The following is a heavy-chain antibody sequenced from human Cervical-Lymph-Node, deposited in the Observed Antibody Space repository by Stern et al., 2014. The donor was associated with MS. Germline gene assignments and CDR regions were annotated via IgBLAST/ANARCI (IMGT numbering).Heavy chain of an antibody. D-gene: IGHD6-13*01. CDR3: AKVPSSSWYSPDNWFDP. CDR2: ISGSGGST. J-gene: IGHJ5*02. CDR1: GFTFSSYA. Sequence: EVQLVESGGGLVQPGGSLRLSCAASGFTFSSYAMSWVRQAPGKGLEWVSAISGSGGSTYYADSVKGRFTISRDNSKNTLYLQMNSLRAEDTAVYYCAKVPSSSWYSPDNWFDPWGQGTLVTVSS. V-gene: IGHV3-23*04.